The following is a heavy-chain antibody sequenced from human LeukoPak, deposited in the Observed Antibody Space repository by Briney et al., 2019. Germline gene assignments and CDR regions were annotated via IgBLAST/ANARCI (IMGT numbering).Heavy chain of an antibody. V-gene: IGHV4-59*01. CDR2: IYYSGST. CDR1: GGSIGSYY. Sequence: SETLSLTCTVSGGSIGSYYWSWIRQPPGKGLEWIGYIYYSGSTNYNPSLKSRVTISVDTSKNQFSLKLSSVTAADTAVYYCARVSSIAVAVDYWGQGTLVTVSS. J-gene: IGHJ4*02. D-gene: IGHD6-19*01. CDR3: ARVSSIAVAVDY.